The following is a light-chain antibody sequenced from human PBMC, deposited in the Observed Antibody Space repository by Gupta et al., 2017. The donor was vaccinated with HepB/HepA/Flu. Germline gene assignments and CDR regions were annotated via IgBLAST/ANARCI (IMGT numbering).Light chain of an antibody. Sequence: SSELTQPPSVSVSPGQTASITCSGDKLGDKYACWYQQKPGQSPVLVTYQDSKRPSGIPERFSGSNSGNTATLXIXGTQAMXEADYYCQAWDSSIVVFGGGTKLTVL. J-gene: IGLJ2*01. V-gene: IGLV3-1*01. CDR1: KLGDKY. CDR2: QDS. CDR3: QAWDSSIVV.